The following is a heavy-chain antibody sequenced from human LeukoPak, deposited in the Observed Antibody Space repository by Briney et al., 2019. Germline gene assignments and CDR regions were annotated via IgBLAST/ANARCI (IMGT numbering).Heavy chain of an antibody. CDR2: INHSGST. Sequence: SETLSLTCTVSGASISSYYWSWIRQPPGKGLEWIGEINHSGSTYFNPSLKSRVTISVDTSKNQFSLNLISVTAADTAVYYCARQTGSYYYYMDVWGKGTTVTISS. CDR3: ARQTGSYYYYMDV. J-gene: IGHJ6*03. CDR1: GASISSYY. V-gene: IGHV4-34*01.